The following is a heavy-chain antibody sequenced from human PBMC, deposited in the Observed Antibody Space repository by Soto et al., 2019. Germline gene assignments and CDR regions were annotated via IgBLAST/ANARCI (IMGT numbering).Heavy chain of an antibody. J-gene: IGHJ4*02. CDR1: GFTFIDYY. Sequence: PGGSLRLSCVSSGFTFIDYYMSWFRQAPGKGLEWVSYISSGSSTISYSDSVKGRFTISRDSAKNSLYLQMNSLRAEDTAVYYCAKAMYSSRTDFDYWGQGTLVTVSS. V-gene: IGHV3-11*01. CDR3: AKAMYSSRTDFDY. CDR2: ISSGSSTI. D-gene: IGHD6-13*01.